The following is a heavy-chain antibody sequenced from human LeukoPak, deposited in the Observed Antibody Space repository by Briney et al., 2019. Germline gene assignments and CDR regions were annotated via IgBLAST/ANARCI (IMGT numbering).Heavy chain of an antibody. D-gene: IGHD3-22*01. CDR1: GGTFSSYA. CDR3: AREGVYYYDSSGYWEGTI. V-gene: IGHV1-69*01. Sequence: GSSVKVSCKASGGTFSSYAISWVRQAPGQGPEWMGGIIPIFGTANYAQKFQGRVTITADESTSTAYMELSSLRSEDTAVYYCAREGVYYYDSSGYWEGTIWGQGTMVTVSS. J-gene: IGHJ3*02. CDR2: IIPIFGTA.